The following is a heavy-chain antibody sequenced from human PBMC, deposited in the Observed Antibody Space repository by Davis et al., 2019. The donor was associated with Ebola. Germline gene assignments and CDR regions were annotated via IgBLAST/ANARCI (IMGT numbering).Heavy chain of an antibody. Sequence: PGGSLRLSCAVYGGSFSGYYWSWIRQPPGKGLEWIGEINHSGSTNYNPSLKSRVTISVDTSKNQFSLKLSSVTAADTAVYYCARCGQDFGLDYGMDVWGQGTTVTVSS. V-gene: IGHV4-34*01. CDR3: ARCGQDFGLDYGMDV. CDR1: GGSFSGYY. CDR2: INHSGST. J-gene: IGHJ6*02. D-gene: IGHD3-16*01.